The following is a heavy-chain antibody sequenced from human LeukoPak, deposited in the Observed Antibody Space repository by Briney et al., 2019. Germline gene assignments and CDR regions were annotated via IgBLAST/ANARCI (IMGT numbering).Heavy chain of an antibody. CDR3: AKGGVLSVLRFLEWLFDY. D-gene: IGHD3-3*01. CDR2: IRYDGSNK. CDR1: GFTFSSYG. Sequence: PGGSLRLSCAASGFTFSSYGMHWVRQAPGKGLEWVAFIRYDGSNKDYADSVKGRFTISRDNSKNTLYLQMNSLRAEDAAVYYCAKGGVLSVLRFLEWLFDYWGQGTLVTVSS. V-gene: IGHV3-30*02. J-gene: IGHJ4*02.